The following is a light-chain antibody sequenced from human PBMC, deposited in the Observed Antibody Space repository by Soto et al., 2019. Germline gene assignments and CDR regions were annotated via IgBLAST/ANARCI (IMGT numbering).Light chain of an antibody. CDR1: QSVSSSY. CDR3: QQYGSSPRT. CDR2: GAS. V-gene: IGKV3-20*01. Sequence: EIVLTQSPGTLSLSPWEGATLSCRASQSVSSSYLAWYQQKPGQAPRLLIYGASSRATGIPDRFSGSGSGTDFTLTISRLEPEDFAVYYCQQYGSSPRTFGQGTKVDNK. J-gene: IGKJ1*01.